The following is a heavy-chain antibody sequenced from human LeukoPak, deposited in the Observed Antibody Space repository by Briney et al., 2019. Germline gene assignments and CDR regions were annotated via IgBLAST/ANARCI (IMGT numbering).Heavy chain of an antibody. CDR3: VRHQRCSYHFDY. CDR1: GYSFTNYW. Sequence: GESLKISCQISGYSFTNYWIGWVRQLPGKGLEWAGIIFPGDSDSHYSPSFRGQVTLSVDQSNTTAYLQWDSLKASDSAMYYCVRHQRCSYHFDYWGQGSLITVSS. J-gene: IGHJ4*02. CDR2: IFPGDSDS. D-gene: IGHD1-26*01. V-gene: IGHV5-51*01.